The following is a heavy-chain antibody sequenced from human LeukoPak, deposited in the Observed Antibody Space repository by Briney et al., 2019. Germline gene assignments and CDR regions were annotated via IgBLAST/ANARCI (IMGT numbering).Heavy chain of an antibody. D-gene: IGHD3-3*01. V-gene: IGHV1-18*01. CDR1: GYTFDNYG. J-gene: IGHJ4*02. CDR2: ISGYNRNT. CDR3: ARDGLRSEWSYFDY. Sequence: GASVKVSCKASGYTFDNYGISWVRQAPGQGLEWMGWISGYNRNTKYAQRLQGRVITTTDTSTSTVYMELRSLRSDDTAIYYCARDGLRSEWSYFDYWGQGTLVTVSS.